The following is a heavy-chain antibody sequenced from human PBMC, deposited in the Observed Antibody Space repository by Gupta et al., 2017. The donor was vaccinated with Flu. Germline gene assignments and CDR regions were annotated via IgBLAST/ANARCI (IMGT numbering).Heavy chain of an antibody. CDR1: GGSISSSSYY. CDR3: ARRSVAGTFVTSHLNWFDP. D-gene: IGHD6-19*01. V-gene: IGHV4-39*01. Sequence: QLQLQESGPGLVKPSETLSLTCTVSGGSISSSSYYWGWILQPPGKGLEWIGSIYYSGSTYYNPSLKSRVTISVDTSKNQFSLKLSSVTAADTAVYYCARRSVAGTFVTSHLNWFDPWGQGTLVTVSS. J-gene: IGHJ5*02. CDR2: IYYSGST.